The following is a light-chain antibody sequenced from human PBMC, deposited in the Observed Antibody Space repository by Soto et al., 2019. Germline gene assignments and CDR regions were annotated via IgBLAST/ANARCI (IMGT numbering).Light chain of an antibody. V-gene: IGKV3-15*01. CDR3: HQYYERPSNT. J-gene: IGKJ5*01. CDR2: GAS. Sequence: EIVMTQSPSTLSVSPGERAILSCRASQSVSNNLAWYQQKPGQAPRLLIYGASTRASGIPARFSGSGSGTEFSLTITGLQSEDFAVYYCHQYYERPSNTFGQGTRLEIK. CDR1: QSVSNN.